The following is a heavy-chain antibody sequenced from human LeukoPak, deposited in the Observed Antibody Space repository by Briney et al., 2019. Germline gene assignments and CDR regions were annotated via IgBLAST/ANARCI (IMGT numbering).Heavy chain of an antibody. CDR1: AFTVSGNY. V-gene: IGHV3-53*04. D-gene: IGHD6-19*01. CDR3: ARSSSGTYNFDY. Sequence: GGSLRLSCAASAFTVSGNYMGWVRQAPGKGLEWVSVIYSGGSTYYADSVKGRFTISRHSSKNTLYLQMNSLRAEDTAVYYCARSSSGTYNFDYWGQGTLVTVSS. J-gene: IGHJ4*02. CDR2: IYSGGST.